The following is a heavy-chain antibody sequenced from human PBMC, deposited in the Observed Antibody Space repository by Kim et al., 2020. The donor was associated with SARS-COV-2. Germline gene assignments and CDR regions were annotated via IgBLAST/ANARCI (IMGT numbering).Heavy chain of an antibody. CDR2: ISWNSGSI. Sequence: GGSLRLSCAASGFTFGDYAMHWVRQAPGKGLEWVSGISWNSGSIGYADSVKGRFTISRDNAKNSLYLQMNSLRAEDTALYYCAKDMGRGYSYGHLGMDVWGQGTTVTVSS. D-gene: IGHD5-18*01. CDR3: AKDMGRGYSYGHLGMDV. CDR1: GFTFGDYA. V-gene: IGHV3-9*01. J-gene: IGHJ6*02.